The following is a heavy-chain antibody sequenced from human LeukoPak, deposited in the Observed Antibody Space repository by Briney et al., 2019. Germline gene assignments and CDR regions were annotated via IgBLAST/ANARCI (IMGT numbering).Heavy chain of an antibody. CDR1: GYTFTSYG. V-gene: IGHV1-18*01. CDR2: ISAYNGNT. J-gene: IGHJ6*03. CDR3: ARVDTALQDYYMDV. Sequence: GASVKVSCKASGYTFTSYGISWVRQAPGQGLEWMGWISAYNGNTNYAQKLQGRATMTTATSTSTAYMELRSLRSDDTAVYYCARVDTALQDYYMDVWGKGTTVTVSS. D-gene: IGHD5-18*01.